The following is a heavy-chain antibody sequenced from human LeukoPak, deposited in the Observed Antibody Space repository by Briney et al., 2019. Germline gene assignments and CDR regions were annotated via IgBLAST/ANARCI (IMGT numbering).Heavy chain of an antibody. J-gene: IGHJ3*02. CDR1: GGSISTYY. V-gene: IGHV4-59*01. CDR3: SGGTVIPEAGTGWASDI. D-gene: IGHD6-19*01. Sequence: PSETLSLTCTVSGGSISTYYWSWIRQPPGKGLEWIGYIYYTGSTNYNPSLKSRVTIFLDTSKNQFSLELSSVTAADAAVYYCSGGTVIPEAGTGWASDIWGQGTTGTV. CDR2: IYYTGST.